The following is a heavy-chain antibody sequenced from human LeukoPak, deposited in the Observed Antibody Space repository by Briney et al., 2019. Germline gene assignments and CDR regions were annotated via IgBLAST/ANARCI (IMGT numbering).Heavy chain of an antibody. CDR2: IYYSGST. D-gene: IGHD1-26*01. Sequence: PSETLSLTCTVSGGSISSYYWSWIRQPPGKGLEWIGYIYYSGSTNYNPSLKSRVTISVDTSKNQFSLKLSSVTAADTAVYYCASEITSGSHSYLYYYGMDVWGQGTTVTVSS. CDR1: GGSISSYY. J-gene: IGHJ6*02. V-gene: IGHV4-59*01. CDR3: ASEITSGSHSYLYYYGMDV.